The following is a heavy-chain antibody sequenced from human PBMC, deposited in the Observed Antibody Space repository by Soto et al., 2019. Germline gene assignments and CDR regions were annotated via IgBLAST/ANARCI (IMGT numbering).Heavy chain of an antibody. V-gene: IGHV3-9*01. CDR2: ISWNSGSI. CDR1: GFTFDDYA. D-gene: IGHD6-13*01. CDR3: AKDYFTRWIAAAGTGWFDP. J-gene: IGHJ5*02. Sequence: PGGSLRLSCAASGFTFDDYAMHWVRQAPGKGLEWVSGISWNSGSIGYADSVKGRFTISRDNAKNSLYLQMNSLRAEDTALYYCAKDYFTRWIAAAGTGWFDPWGQGTLVTVSS.